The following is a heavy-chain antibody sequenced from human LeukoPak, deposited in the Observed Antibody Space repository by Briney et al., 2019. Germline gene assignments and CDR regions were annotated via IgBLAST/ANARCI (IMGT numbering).Heavy chain of an antibody. J-gene: IGHJ3*02. D-gene: IGHD3-3*01. V-gene: IGHV4-30-4*01. CDR2: LFFSGST. CDR3: ARDRTSTIFGVAFAPDAFDI. Sequence: SQTLSLNLTFSWGSISRGGYYWSWIRPPPGKGLEWIGYLFFSGSTYYNPSLKSRVTISVDTSKNQFSLKLSSVTAADTAVYYCARDRTSTIFGVAFAPDAFDIWGQGTMVTVSS. CDR1: WGSISRGGYY.